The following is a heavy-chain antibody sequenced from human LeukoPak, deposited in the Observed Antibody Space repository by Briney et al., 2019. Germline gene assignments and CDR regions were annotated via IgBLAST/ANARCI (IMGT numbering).Heavy chain of an antibody. J-gene: IGHJ4*02. Sequence: PGGSLRLSCAASGFTFSDYYMSWIRQAPGKGLEWVSYISSSGSTIYYTDSVKGRFTISRDNAKNSLYLQMNSLRAEDTAVYYCAREAILWFGELSSPDYWGQGTLVTVSS. CDR3: AREAILWFGELSSPDY. CDR2: ISSSGSTI. CDR1: GFTFSDYY. V-gene: IGHV3-11*01. D-gene: IGHD3-10*01.